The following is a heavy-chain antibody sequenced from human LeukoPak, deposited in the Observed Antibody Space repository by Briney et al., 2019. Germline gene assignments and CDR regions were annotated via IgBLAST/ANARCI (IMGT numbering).Heavy chain of an antibody. D-gene: IGHD1-26*01. CDR3: VRDFSGAVDS. CDR1: GFSFSTYW. Sequence: GGSLRLSCAASGFSFSTYWMHWVRQVPGRGLVWVSRINEDGTTITYADSVKGRFTISRDDAKNTLYLQMNSLRADDTAMYYCVRDFSGAVDSWGQGTLVTVSS. J-gene: IGHJ4*02. CDR2: INEDGTTI. V-gene: IGHV3-74*01.